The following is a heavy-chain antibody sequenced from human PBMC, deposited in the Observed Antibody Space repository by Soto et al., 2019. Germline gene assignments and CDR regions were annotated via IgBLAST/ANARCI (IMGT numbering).Heavy chain of an antibody. CDR1: CDSVSNYY. J-gene: IGHJ6*02. V-gene: IGHV4-4*07. CDR3: TKGPNWNYYYYGVDV. D-gene: IGHD1-20*01. Sequence: PSETLSLTCTVSCDSVSNYYWSWIRQPAGRGLEWIGRVYSSGATNYNPSLNGRVTMSVDTSRNQFSLRLSSVTAADTAIYYCTKGPNWNYYYYGVDVWGQGTAVTVSS. CDR2: VYSSGAT.